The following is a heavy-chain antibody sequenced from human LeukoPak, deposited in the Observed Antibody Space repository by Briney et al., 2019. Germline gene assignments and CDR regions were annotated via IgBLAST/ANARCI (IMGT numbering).Heavy chain of an antibody. V-gene: IGHV3-33*08. CDR3: ARDRYSSLDY. D-gene: IGHD6-13*01. CDR2: IWYDGSNK. CDR1: GFTFSSYS. Sequence: GGSLRLSCAASGFTFSSYSMNWVRQAPGKGLEWVAVIWYDGSNKYYADSVKGRFTISRENSKNTLYLQMNSLRAEDTAVYYCARDRYSSLDYWGQGTLVTVSS. J-gene: IGHJ4*02.